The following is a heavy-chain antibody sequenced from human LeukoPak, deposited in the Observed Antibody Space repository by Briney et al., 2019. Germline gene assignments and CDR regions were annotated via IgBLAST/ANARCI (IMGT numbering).Heavy chain of an antibody. CDR2: INSDGSST. CDR3: AGPDYGDYPSFDY. J-gene: IGHJ4*02. D-gene: IGHD4-17*01. CDR1: GFTLNSYW. V-gene: IGHV3-74*01. Sequence: PGGSLRLSCAASGFTLNSYWMHWVRQASGRGLVWVSRINSDGSSTTYADSVKGRFTISRDNSKNTLYLQMNSLRAEDTAVYYCAGPDYGDYPSFDYWGQGTLVTVSS.